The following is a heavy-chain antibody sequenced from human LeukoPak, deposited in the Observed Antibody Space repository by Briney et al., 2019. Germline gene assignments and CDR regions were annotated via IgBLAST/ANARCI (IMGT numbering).Heavy chain of an antibody. V-gene: IGHV1-69*04. Sequence: GGSVKVSCKASGGTFSSYAISWVRQAPGQGLEWMGRIIPILGIANYAQKFQGRVTITADKSTSTAYMELSSLRSEDTAVYYCARGGGSSWYLYYFDYWGQGTLVTVSS. CDR2: IIPILGIA. J-gene: IGHJ4*02. CDR1: GGTFSSYA. CDR3: ARGGGSSWYLYYFDY. D-gene: IGHD6-13*01.